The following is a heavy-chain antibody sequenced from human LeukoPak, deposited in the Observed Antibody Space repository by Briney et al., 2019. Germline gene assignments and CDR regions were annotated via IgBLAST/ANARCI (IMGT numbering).Heavy chain of an antibody. CDR3: ARDRRDYSVLSYYYYGMGV. D-gene: IGHD4-11*01. V-gene: IGHV3-30-3*01. Sequence: GGSLRLSCAASGFTFSSYAMHWVRQAPGKGLEWVAVISYDGSNKYYADSVKGRFTISRDNSKNTLYLQMNSLRAEDTAVYYCARDRRDYSVLSYYYYGMGVWGQGTTVTVSS. CDR2: ISYDGSNK. CDR1: GFTFSSYA. J-gene: IGHJ6*02.